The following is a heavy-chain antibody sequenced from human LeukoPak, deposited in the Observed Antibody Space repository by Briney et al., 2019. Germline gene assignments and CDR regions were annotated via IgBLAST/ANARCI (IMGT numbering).Heavy chain of an antibody. V-gene: IGHV3-72*01. J-gene: IGHJ4*02. CDR3: ASSSGSGYDY. D-gene: IGHD5-12*01. Sequence: GGSLRLSCAASGFTFSDHYMDWVRQAPGKGLEWVGRTRNKANSYTTEYAASVKGRFTISRDDSKNSLYLQMNSLKTEDTAVYYCASSSGSGYDYWGQGTLVTVAS. CDR1: GFTFSDHY. CDR2: TRNKANSYTT.